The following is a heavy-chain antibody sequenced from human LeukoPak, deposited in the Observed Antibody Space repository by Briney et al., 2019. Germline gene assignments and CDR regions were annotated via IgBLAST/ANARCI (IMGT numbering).Heavy chain of an antibody. J-gene: IGHJ4*02. CDR3: ARDISGYDSPGDY. Sequence: GGSLRLSCAASGFTFSSYWMSWVRQAPGKGLEWVANIKQDGSEKYYVDSVKGRFTISRDNAKNSLYLQMNSLRAEDTAVYYCARDISGYDSPGDYWGQETLVTVSS. V-gene: IGHV3-7*01. D-gene: IGHD5-12*01. CDR1: GFTFSSYW. CDR2: IKQDGSEK.